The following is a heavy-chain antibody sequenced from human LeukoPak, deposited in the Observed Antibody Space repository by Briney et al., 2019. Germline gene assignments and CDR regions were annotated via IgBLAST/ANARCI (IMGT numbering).Heavy chain of an antibody. CDR1: GGSISTYY. J-gene: IGHJ6*02. CDR2: LYGSGSI. CDR3: AREARLASAAGLDV. D-gene: IGHD5-12*01. V-gene: IGHV4-4*07. Sequence: PSETLSLTCTVSGGSISTYYWSWIRQPAGKGLEWIGRLYGSGSINYNPSLKSRLSLSGDTSKNQFSLKLSSVTAADTAVYYCAREARLASAAGLDVWDQGTMVTVSS.